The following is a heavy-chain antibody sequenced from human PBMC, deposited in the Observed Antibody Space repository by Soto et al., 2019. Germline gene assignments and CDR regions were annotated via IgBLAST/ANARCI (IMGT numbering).Heavy chain of an antibody. J-gene: IGHJ5*02. V-gene: IGHV3-23*01. Sequence: GGSLRLSCAASGFTFSSYAMSWVRQAPGKGLEWVSAISGSGGSTYYADSVKGRFTISRDNSKNTLYLQMNSLRAEDTAVYYCAKDEATYYYDSSGYYRWAQGTLVTVSS. CDR3: AKDEATYYYDSSGYYR. D-gene: IGHD3-22*01. CDR2: ISGSGGST. CDR1: GFTFSSYA.